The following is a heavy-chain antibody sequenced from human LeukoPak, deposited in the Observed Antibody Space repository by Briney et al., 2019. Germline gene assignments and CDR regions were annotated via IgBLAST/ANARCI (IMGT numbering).Heavy chain of an antibody. CDR1: GFTFSSYG. CDR3: AREMGSGYDSDAFDY. V-gene: IGHV3-33*01. CDR2: IWYDGSNK. J-gene: IGHJ4*02. D-gene: IGHD5-12*01. Sequence: GGPLRLSCAASGFTFSSYGMHWVRQAPGKGLEWVAVIWYDGSNKYYADSVKGRFTISRDNSKNTLYLQMNSLRAEDTAVYYCAREMGSGYDSDAFDYWGQGTLVTVSS.